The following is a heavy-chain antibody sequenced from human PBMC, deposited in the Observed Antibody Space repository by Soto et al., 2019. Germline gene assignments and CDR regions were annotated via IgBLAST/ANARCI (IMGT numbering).Heavy chain of an antibody. Sequence: SETLSLTCTVSGGSISSGDYYWSWIRQPPGKGLEWIGYIYYSGSTYYNPSLKSRVTISVDTSKNQFSLKLSSVTAADTAVYYCARRIPYCSGGSCYSLGAFDIWGQGTMVTVSS. CDR3: ARRIPYCSGGSCYSLGAFDI. D-gene: IGHD2-15*01. V-gene: IGHV4-30-4*01. J-gene: IGHJ3*02. CDR2: IYYSGST. CDR1: GGSISSGDYY.